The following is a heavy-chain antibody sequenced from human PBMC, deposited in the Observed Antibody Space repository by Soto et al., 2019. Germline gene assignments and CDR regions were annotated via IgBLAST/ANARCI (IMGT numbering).Heavy chain of an antibody. Sequence: NPSETLSLTCRVSGGSMSGYYWSWIRQAPGKGLEWIGYVYYTGSTTYNPSLQSRVTISVDTSKKQFSLSLRLATAADTAVYFCARSIAVPSSHIDHWGQGIRVTVSS. CDR2: VYYTGST. V-gene: IGHV4-59*01. CDR1: GGSMSGYY. J-gene: IGHJ4*02. CDR3: ARSIAVPSSHIDH. D-gene: IGHD6-6*01.